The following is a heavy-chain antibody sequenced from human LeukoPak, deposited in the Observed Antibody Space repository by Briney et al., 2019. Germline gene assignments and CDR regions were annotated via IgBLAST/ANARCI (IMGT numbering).Heavy chain of an antibody. V-gene: IGHV3-48*03. Sequence: PGGSLRLSCAASGFTFRSYEMNWVRQAPGKGLEWVSYITSNANTIFYADSVKGRFTISRDNAKNSLYLQMNSLRAEDTAIYYCARELVHRYFDSWGQGSLVTVSS. CDR3: ARELVHRYFDS. CDR2: ITSNANTI. CDR1: GFTFRSYE. J-gene: IGHJ4*02. D-gene: IGHD6-6*01.